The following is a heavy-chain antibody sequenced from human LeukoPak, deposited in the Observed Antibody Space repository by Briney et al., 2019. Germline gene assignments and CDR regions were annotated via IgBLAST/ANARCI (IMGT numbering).Heavy chain of an antibody. V-gene: IGHV4-34*01. CDR1: GGSFTDYY. CDR3: SRRGQWLGRWFDP. CDR2: ITHRGRT. D-gene: IGHD6-19*01. Sequence: SETLSLTCAVFGGSFTDYYWSWIRQPPGKGLEWIGEITHRGRTNYKSPLKSRVTISVDTSKNQFALKLTSVTAADTAIYYCSRRGQWLGRWFDPWGQGTLVTVSS. J-gene: IGHJ5*02.